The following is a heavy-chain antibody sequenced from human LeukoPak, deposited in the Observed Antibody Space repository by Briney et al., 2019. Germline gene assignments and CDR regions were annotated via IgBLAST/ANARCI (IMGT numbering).Heavy chain of an antibody. D-gene: IGHD6-19*01. CDR3: ARQPHQQWLVYFDY. Sequence: KPSETLSLTCTVSGGSISSGDYYWSWIGQPPGKGLEWIGRIYTSGSTNYNPSLKSRVTMSVDTSKNQFSLKLSSVTAADTAVYYCARQPHQQWLVYFDYWGQGTLVTVSS. CDR2: IYTSGST. J-gene: IGHJ4*02. CDR1: GGSISSGDYY. V-gene: IGHV4-61*02.